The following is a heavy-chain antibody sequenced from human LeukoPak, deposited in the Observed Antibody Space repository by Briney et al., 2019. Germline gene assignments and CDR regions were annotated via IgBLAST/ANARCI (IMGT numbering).Heavy chain of an antibody. Sequence: PGGSLRLSCAASGFTFSSYWMHWVRQAPGKGLEWVSSISSSSSYIYYADSVKGRFTISRDNAKNSLYLQMNSLRAEDTAVYYCARSDIVVVVAAREFDYWGQGTLVTVSS. V-gene: IGHV3-21*01. J-gene: IGHJ4*02. D-gene: IGHD2-15*01. CDR1: GFTFSSYW. CDR3: ARSDIVVVVAAREFDY. CDR2: ISSSSSYI.